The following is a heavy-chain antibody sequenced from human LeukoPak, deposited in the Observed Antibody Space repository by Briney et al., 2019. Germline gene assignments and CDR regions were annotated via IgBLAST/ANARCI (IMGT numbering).Heavy chain of an antibody. J-gene: IGHJ3*02. D-gene: IGHD3-22*01. Sequence: PGGSLRLSCAASGFTFSSYWMSWVRQAPGKGLEWVVNIKQDGSGKYYVDSVKGRFTISRDNAKNSLYLQMNSLRAEDTAVYYCARRTTYYYDSSGYRPIDAFDIWGQGTMVTVSS. V-gene: IGHV3-7*01. CDR2: IKQDGSGK. CDR3: ARRTTYYYDSSGYRPIDAFDI. CDR1: GFTFSSYW.